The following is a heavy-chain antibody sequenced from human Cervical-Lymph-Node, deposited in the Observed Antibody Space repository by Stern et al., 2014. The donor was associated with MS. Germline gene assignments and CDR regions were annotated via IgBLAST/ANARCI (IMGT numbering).Heavy chain of an antibody. CDR1: GDSFSNYW. Sequence: VQLVQSGAEVKKPGESLQISCKGSGDSFSNYWIGWVRQMPGKGLEWMGIVYPGDSDTRYNPSFQGQVTISADRSTRTASLHWGSLKASDSAIYYCAREGYSSTYYYFDYWGQGTLVTVSS. CDR2: VYPGDSDT. CDR3: AREGYSSTYYYFDY. V-gene: IGHV5-51*01. J-gene: IGHJ4*02. D-gene: IGHD6-13*01.